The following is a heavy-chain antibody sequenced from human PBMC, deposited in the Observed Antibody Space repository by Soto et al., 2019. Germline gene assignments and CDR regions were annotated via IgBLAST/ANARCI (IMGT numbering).Heavy chain of an antibody. Sequence: PGGSLRLSCVASGFDFRSYEMNWVRQAPGKGLEWVSNIRANDESIYYADSVKGRVSVSRDNAKNSLFLEMNSLRVDDTAVYYCDRENLRDAIDIWGQGTMVTVSS. CDR2: IRANDESI. J-gene: IGHJ3*02. CDR3: DRENLRDAIDI. V-gene: IGHV3-48*03. CDR1: GFDFRSYE.